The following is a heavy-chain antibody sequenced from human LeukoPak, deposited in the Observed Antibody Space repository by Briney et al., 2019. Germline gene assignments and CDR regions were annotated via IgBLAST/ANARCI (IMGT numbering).Heavy chain of an antibody. V-gene: IGHV1-2*02. CDR3: ARARVEYCSGGSCYRFSDY. Sequence: ASVKVSCKASGYTFTGYYMHWVRQAPGQGLEWMGWINPNSGGTNYAQKFQGRVTMTRDTSISTAYMELSRLRSDDTAVYYYARARVEYCSGGSCYRFSDYWGQGTLVTVSS. J-gene: IGHJ4*02. CDR2: INPNSGGT. CDR1: GYTFTGYY. D-gene: IGHD2-15*01.